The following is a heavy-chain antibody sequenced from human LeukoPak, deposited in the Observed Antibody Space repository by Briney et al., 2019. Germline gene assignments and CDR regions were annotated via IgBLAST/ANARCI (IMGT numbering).Heavy chain of an antibody. V-gene: IGHV3-30-3*01. Sequence: PGRSLRLSCAASGFTFSSYAMHWVRQAPGKGLEWVAVISYDGSNKYYADSVKGRFTISRDNSKNTLYLQMNSLRAEDTAVYYCARGGPGGTMIVAVITEIDYWGQGTLVTVSS. CDR2: ISYDGSNK. J-gene: IGHJ4*02. CDR3: ARGGPGGTMIVAVITEIDY. CDR1: GFTFSSYA. D-gene: IGHD3-22*01.